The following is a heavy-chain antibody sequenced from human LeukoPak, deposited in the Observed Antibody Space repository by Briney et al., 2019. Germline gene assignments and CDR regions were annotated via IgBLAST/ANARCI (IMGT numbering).Heavy chain of an antibody. CDR3: ARDKKVGATNFDY. V-gene: IGHV3-7*03. CDR2: IKQDGGEI. J-gene: IGHJ4*02. D-gene: IGHD1-26*01. Sequence: GGSLRLSCAASGFTFSSYWMSWVRQAPGTGPEWVANIKQDGGEIYYVDSVKGRFTISRDNAKNSLYLQMNSLRAEDTAVYYCARDKKVGATNFDYWGQGTLVTVSS. CDR1: GFTFSSYW.